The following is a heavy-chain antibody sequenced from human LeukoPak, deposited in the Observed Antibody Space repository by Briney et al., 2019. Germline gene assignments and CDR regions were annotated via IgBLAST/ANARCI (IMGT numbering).Heavy chain of an antibody. Sequence: PSETLSLTCTVSGGSISSSSYYWGWIRQPPGKGLEWIGSIYYSGSTYSNPSLKSRVTISVDTSKNQFSLKLSSVTAADTAVYYCARLMVVSYYDSSGYYYVKYYHYMDVWGKGTTVTVSS. CDR3: ARLMVVSYYDSSGYYYVKYYHYMDV. J-gene: IGHJ6*03. CDR1: GGSISSSSYY. V-gene: IGHV4-39*01. D-gene: IGHD3-22*01. CDR2: IYYSGST.